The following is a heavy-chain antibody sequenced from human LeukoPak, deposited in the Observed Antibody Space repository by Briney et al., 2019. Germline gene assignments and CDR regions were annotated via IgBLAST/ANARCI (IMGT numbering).Heavy chain of an antibody. V-gene: IGHV4-39*01. CDR3: ARSRWTAMVRQGTTGVYYFDY. CDR1: GGSISSSSYY. J-gene: IGHJ4*02. D-gene: IGHD5-18*01. CDR2: IYYSGST. Sequence: PSETLSLTCTVPGGSISSSSYYWGWIRQPPGKGLEWIGSIYYSGSTYYNPSLKSRVTISVDTSKNQFSLKLSSVTAADTAVYYCARSRWTAMVRQGTTGVYYFDYWGQGTLVTVSS.